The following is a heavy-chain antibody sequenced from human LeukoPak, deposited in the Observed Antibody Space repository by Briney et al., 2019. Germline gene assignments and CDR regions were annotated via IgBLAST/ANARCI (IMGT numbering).Heavy chain of an antibody. V-gene: IGHV3-7*01. CDR2: IKQDGSEK. CDR1: GFTFSSYW. Sequence: PGGSLRLSCAASGFTFSSYWMSWVRQAPGKGLEWVANIKQDGSEKYYVDSVKGRFTISRDNAKNSLYLQMNSLRAEDTAVYYCARDRPGFSRRGGLFFDYWGQGTLVTVSS. CDR3: ARDRPGFSRRGGLFFDY. D-gene: IGHD2/OR15-2a*01. J-gene: IGHJ4*02.